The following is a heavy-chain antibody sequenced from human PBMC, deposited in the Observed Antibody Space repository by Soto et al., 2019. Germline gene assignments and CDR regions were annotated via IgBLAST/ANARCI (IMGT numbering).Heavy chain of an antibody. J-gene: IGHJ6*02. CDR2: ISAYNGNT. CDR3: GRFRNGFCSGYFPYYYDGMDV. V-gene: IGHV1-18*01. D-gene: IGHD3-3*01. CDR1: GYTFTSYG. Sequence: QVQLVQSGAEVKKPGASVKVSCKASGYTFTSYGISWVRQAPGQGLEWMGWISAYNGNTNYAQKLQGRVTMTTDTPTGTAYMELRSLRSDDAAVYYGGRFRNGFCSGYFPYYYDGMDVWGQGTTVTVSS.